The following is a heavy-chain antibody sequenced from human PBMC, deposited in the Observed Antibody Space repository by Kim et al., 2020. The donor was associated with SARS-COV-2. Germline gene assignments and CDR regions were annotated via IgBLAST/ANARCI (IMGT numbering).Heavy chain of an antibody. CDR2: GTT. J-gene: IGHJ4*02. Sequence: GTTDYSAPVEGRLTISRDDSKNALYLQMNSLKTEETAVYYCTTDAYYFDYWGQGTLVTVST. CDR3: TTDAYYFDY. V-gene: IGHV3-15*01.